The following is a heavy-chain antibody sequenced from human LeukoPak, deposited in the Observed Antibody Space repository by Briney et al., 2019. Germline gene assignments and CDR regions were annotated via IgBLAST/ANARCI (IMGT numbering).Heavy chain of an antibody. CDR1: GGTFSSYA. V-gene: IGHV1-69*13. CDR3: ARDRGDGGYSGCYFDY. CDR2: IIPIYSTA. D-gene: IGHD5-12*01. Sequence: SVKVSCKASGGTFSSYAITWVRQAPGQGLEWLGGIIPIYSTANYAQKLQGRVTITADESTSTAYMVLSSLRSEDTDVYYCARDRGDGGYSGCYFDYWGQGTLVTVSS. J-gene: IGHJ4*02.